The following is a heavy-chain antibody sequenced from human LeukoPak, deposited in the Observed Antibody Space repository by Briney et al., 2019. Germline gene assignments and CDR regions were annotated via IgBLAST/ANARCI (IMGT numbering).Heavy chain of an antibody. D-gene: IGHD3-10*01. CDR2: ISSSSSII. CDR1: GFTSSSYS. J-gene: IGHJ4*02. V-gene: IGHV3-48*02. Sequence: PVGSLRLSCAASGFTSSSYSMNCVRQAPGRGLEWVLYISSSSSIIYYAESVKGRFTIYRDNAKNSLYLQMNSLRDEDTAVYYCARDVYLWGFGELQLDYWGQGTLVTVSS. CDR3: ARDVYLWGFGELQLDY.